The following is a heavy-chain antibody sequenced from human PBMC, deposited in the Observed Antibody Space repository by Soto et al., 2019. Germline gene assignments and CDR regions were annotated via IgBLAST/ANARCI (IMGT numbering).Heavy chain of an antibody. J-gene: IGHJ4*02. CDR3: ARVIETAMVGRSYYFDY. D-gene: IGHD5-18*01. CDR2: IYYSGST. CDR1: GGSISSYY. V-gene: IGHV4-59*01. Sequence: QVQLQESGPGLVKPSETLSLTCTVSGGSISSYYWSWIRQPPGKGLEWIGYIYYSGSTNYNPSLKRRVTISVDTSKHQFSLKLSSVTAADTAVYYCARVIETAMVGRSYYFDYWGQGTLVTVSS.